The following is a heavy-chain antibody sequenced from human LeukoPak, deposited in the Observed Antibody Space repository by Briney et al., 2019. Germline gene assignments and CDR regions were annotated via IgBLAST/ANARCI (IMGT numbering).Heavy chain of an antibody. V-gene: IGHV5-51*01. CDR1: GYIFTTYW. D-gene: IGHD2-21*01. CDR3: ARQSGIYSDAFDI. CDR2: IFPGDSDT. Sequence: GASLKISCKGSGYIFTTYWIGWVRQLPGKGLEWMGIIFPGDSDTRYSPSFQGQVTFSADKSITTAYLQWSSLKASDTAMYYCARQSGIYSDAFDIWGQGTMVTVSS. J-gene: IGHJ3*02.